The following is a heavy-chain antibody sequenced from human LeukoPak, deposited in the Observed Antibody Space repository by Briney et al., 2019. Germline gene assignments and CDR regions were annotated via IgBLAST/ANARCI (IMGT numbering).Heavy chain of an antibody. CDR3: ARDGYSSSSQYYYYYGMDV. Sequence: GGSLRLSCAASGFTFSSYSMNWVRQAPGKGLEWVSSISSSSSYICYADSVKGRFTIPRDNAKNSLYLQMNSLRAEDTAVYYCARDGYSSSSQYYYYYGMDVWGQGTTATVSS. CDR1: GFTFSSYS. J-gene: IGHJ6*02. V-gene: IGHV3-21*01. CDR2: ISSSSSYI. D-gene: IGHD6-13*01.